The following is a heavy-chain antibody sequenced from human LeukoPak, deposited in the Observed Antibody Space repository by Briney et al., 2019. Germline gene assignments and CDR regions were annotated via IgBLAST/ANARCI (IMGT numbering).Heavy chain of an antibody. D-gene: IGHD3-10*01. CDR1: GGTFSSYA. CDR3: AKEWAIMVRGVIPMEGLDY. Sequence: GASVKVSCKASGGTFSSYAISWVRQAPGQGLEWMGRIIPIFGIANYAQKFQGRVTITADKSTSTAYMELSSLRSEDTAVYYCAKEWAIMVRGVIPMEGLDYWGQGTLVTVSS. CDR2: IIPIFGIA. V-gene: IGHV1-69*04. J-gene: IGHJ4*02.